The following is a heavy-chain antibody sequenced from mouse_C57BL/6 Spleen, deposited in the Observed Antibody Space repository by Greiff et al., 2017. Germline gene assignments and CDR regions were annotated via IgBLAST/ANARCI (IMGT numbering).Heavy chain of an antibody. CDR2: IDPSDSYT. D-gene: IGHD2-2*01. V-gene: IGHV1-50*01. CDR1: GYTFTSYW. Sequence: QVQLQQPGAELVKPGASVKLSCKASGYTFTSYWMQWVKQRPGQGLEWIGEIDPSDSYTNYNQKFKGKATLTVDTSSCTAYMQLSSLTSEDSAVYYCARWLRYSMDYWGQGTSVTVSS. J-gene: IGHJ4*01. CDR3: ARWLRYSMDY.